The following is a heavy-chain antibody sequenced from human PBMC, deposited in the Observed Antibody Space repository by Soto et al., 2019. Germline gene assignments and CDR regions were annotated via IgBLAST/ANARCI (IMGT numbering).Heavy chain of an antibody. CDR1: GLSFSSDS. V-gene: IGHV3-21*01. Sequence: EVQLVESGGGLVKPGGSLRLSCTASGLSFSSDSMNWVRQAPGKGLEWVSSISGSSSYIYYADSVKGRFTISRDNAKNSVYLQMNSLRAEDTAVYYCARGLGYCNVGRCSGAFDMWGQGTMVTVSS. CDR2: ISGSSSYI. CDR3: ARGLGYCNVGRCSGAFDM. J-gene: IGHJ3*02. D-gene: IGHD2-15*01.